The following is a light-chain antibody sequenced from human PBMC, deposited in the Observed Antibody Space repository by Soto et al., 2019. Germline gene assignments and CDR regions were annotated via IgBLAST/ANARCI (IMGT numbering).Light chain of an antibody. CDR1: QYISPW. V-gene: IGKV1-5*03. CDR3: QHYKTYSRT. Sequence: DIRMTQSPSTLSASVGDRVTITCRASQYISPWLAWYQQKPGKAPKLLIYKASSLESGVPSRFSGSGSGTEFTLTISSLQPDDFATYYCQHYKTYSRTFGQGTKVEIK. J-gene: IGKJ1*01. CDR2: KAS.